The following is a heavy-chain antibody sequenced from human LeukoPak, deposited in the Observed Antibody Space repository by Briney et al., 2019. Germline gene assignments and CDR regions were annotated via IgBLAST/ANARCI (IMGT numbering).Heavy chain of an antibody. CDR1: GFNFNKYD. D-gene: IGHD3-10*01. CDR3: AKESDGSGSYYKRGVFDY. V-gene: IGHV3-23*01. Sequence: GGSLRLSCAASGFNFNKYDMTWARQAPGKGLEWVSAISGSGGSTYYADSVKGRFTISRDNSKNTLYLQMNSLRAEDTAVYYCAKESDGSGSYYKRGVFDYWGQGTLVTVSS. CDR2: ISGSGGST. J-gene: IGHJ4*02.